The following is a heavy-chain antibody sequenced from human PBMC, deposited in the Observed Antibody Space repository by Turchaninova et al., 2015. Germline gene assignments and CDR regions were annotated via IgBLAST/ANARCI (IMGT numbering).Heavy chain of an antibody. D-gene: IGHD4-17*01. V-gene: IGHV4-34*01. CDR1: GGSFTGYP. CDR3: ARVDYGDSNFDY. J-gene: IGHJ4*02. CDR2: INYDGST. Sequence: VHLQQWGSGLLQSSQTLSLTCAVSGGSFTGYPWTWIRQPPGKGLEWIGQINYDGSTNYNPSLKGRVTISEDTSKKQFSLNLKSVTAADTAVYYCARVDYGDSNFDYWGQGTLVTVPS.